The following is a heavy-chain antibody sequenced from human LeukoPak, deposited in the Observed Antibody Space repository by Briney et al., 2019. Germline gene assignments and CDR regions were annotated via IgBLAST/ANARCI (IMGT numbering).Heavy chain of an antibody. J-gene: IGHJ5*02. Sequence: SVKVSCKASGGTFSSYAISWVRQAPGQGLEWMGGIIPIFGTANYAQKFQRRVTITADKSTSTAYMELSSLRSEDTAVYYCARDREGYCSSTSCYPSNWFDLWGQGTLVTVSS. CDR2: IIPIFGTA. CDR1: GGTFSSYA. V-gene: IGHV1-69*06. CDR3: ARDREGYCSSTSCYPSNWFDL. D-gene: IGHD2-2*01.